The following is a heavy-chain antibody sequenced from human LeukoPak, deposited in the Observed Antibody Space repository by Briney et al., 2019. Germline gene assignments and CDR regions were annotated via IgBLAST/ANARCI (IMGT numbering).Heavy chain of an antibody. CDR3: ARSGVSPMDY. D-gene: IGHD7-27*01. V-gene: IGHV3-30*03. J-gene: IGHJ4*02. CDR1: GFTFSSYG. Sequence: GGSLRLSCAASGFTFSSYGIHWVRQTPGKGLEWVAVISYDGSNKYYADSVKGRFTISRDNSKNTLYLQMNSLRAEDTAVYYCARSGVSPMDYWGQGTLVTVSS. CDR2: ISYDGSNK.